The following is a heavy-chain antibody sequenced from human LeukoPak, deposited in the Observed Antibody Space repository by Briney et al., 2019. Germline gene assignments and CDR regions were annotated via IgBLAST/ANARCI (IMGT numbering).Heavy chain of an antibody. V-gene: IGHV3-64*04. CDR2: ITSNGGST. CDR1: GFTFSTNS. J-gene: IGHJ3*01. CDR3: ARDYYYDGSDAFDV. D-gene: IGHD3-22*01. Sequence: GGCLRLSCSASGFTFSTNSMHWVRQAPGKGLEFVSAITSNGGSTYYADSVKGRFTISRDNSQNTLYLQMNSLRPEDTAVYYCARDYYYDGSDAFDVWGQGTMVTVSS.